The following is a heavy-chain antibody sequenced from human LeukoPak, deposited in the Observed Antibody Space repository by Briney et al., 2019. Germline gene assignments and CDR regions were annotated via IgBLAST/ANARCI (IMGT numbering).Heavy chain of an antibody. J-gene: IGHJ4*02. D-gene: IGHD2-15*01. CDR2: LSTNLSRT. CDR1: GGTFSSYA. V-gene: IGHV1-69*04. Sequence: TVKVSCKASGGTFSSYAISWVRQAPGQGIEWMGRLSTNLSRTTYAQKFQGRVRITADNSTSTDYMELSSLRSEDTAVYYCAREGSPILGYCSGGSCYSPYDYWGQGTLVTVSS. CDR3: AREGSPILGYCSGGSCYSPYDY.